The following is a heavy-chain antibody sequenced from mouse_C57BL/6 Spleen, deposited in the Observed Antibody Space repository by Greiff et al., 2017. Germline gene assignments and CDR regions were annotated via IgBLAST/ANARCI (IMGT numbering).Heavy chain of an antibody. J-gene: IGHJ2*01. CDR2: INPNNGGT. CDR1: GYTFTDYN. CDR3: ARQLRLEASYYFDY. D-gene: IGHD3-2*02. V-gene: IGHV1-18*01. Sequence: EVQLQQSGPELVKPGASVKIPCKASGYTFTDYNMDWVKQSHGKSLEWIGDINPNNGGTIYNQKFKGKATLTVDKSSSTAYMELRSLTSEDTAVYYCARQLRLEASYYFDYWGQGTTLTVSS.